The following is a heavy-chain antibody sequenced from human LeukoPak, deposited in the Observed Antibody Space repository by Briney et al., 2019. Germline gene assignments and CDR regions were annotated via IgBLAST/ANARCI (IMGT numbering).Heavy chain of an antibody. V-gene: IGHV3-33*08. Sequence: GGSLRLSCAASGFTFSSYAMSWVRQAPGKGLEWVAVIWYDGSNKYYADSVKGRFTISRDNSKNTVYLQMNSLRAEDTAVYYCASHCSSTCERGDYWGQGTLVTVSS. CDR3: ASHCSSTCERGDY. J-gene: IGHJ4*02. D-gene: IGHD2-2*01. CDR1: GFTFSSYA. CDR2: IWYDGSNK.